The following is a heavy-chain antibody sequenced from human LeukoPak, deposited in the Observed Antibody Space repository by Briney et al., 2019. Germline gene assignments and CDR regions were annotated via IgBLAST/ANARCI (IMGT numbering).Heavy chain of an antibody. V-gene: IGHV2-5*01. Sequence: SGPTLVKPTQTLTLTCPFSGFSLSSGVGVGWIRQPPGKALEWLALIYWNDDKRYSPSLKSRLTITKDTSKNQVDLTMTNMDPVDTATYYCAHSIAASGKDFDYWGQGTLVTVSS. CDR1: GFSLSSGVG. CDR3: AHSIAASGKDFDY. J-gene: IGHJ4*02. CDR2: IYWNDDK. D-gene: IGHD6-13*01.